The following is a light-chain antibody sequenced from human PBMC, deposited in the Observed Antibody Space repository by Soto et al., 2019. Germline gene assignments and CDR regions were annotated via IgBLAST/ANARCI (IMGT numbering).Light chain of an antibody. Sequence: DIQMTQSPSTLSASVGDRVTITCRASQSIRSSLAWYQQKPGKAPSLLIYKASTLKSGVPSRFSGSGSGTEFTLTISSLQPDDFATYYCQHYNSYSEAFGQGTKVDIK. V-gene: IGKV1-5*03. CDR2: KAS. J-gene: IGKJ1*01. CDR1: QSIRSS. CDR3: QHYNSYSEA.